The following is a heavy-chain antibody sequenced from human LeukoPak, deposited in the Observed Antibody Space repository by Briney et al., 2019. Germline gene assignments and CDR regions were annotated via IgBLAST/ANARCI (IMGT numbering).Heavy chain of an antibody. V-gene: IGHV3-48*03. D-gene: IGHD6-19*01. CDR2: ISSSGSTI. CDR1: GFTFSSYE. Sequence: PGGSLRLSCAASGFTFSSYEMNWVRQAPGKGLKWVSYISSSGSTIYYADSVKGRFTISRDNAKNSLYLQMNSLRAEDTAVYYCAREGSGWPADAFDIWGQGTMVTVSS. J-gene: IGHJ3*02. CDR3: AREGSGWPADAFDI.